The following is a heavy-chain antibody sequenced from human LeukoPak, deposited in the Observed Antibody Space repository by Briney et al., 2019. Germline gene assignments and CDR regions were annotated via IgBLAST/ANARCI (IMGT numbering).Heavy chain of an antibody. Sequence: SETLSLTCTVSGGSISSYYWSWIRQPPGKGLEWIEYIYYSGSTNYNPSLKSRVTISVDTSKNQFSLKLSSVTAADTAVYCCARPGVANNLGNDAFDIWGQGTMVTVSS. V-gene: IGHV4-59*08. CDR3: ARPGVANNLGNDAFDI. CDR1: GGSISSYY. CDR2: IYYSGST. D-gene: IGHD1-1*01. J-gene: IGHJ3*02.